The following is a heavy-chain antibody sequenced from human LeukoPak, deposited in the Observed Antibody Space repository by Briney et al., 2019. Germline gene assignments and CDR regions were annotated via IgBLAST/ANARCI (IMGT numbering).Heavy chain of an antibody. D-gene: IGHD2/OR15-2a*01. CDR2: VYYRGFT. J-gene: IGHJ4*02. Sequence: LETLSLTCSVSGGSVSSSIDYWAWIRQPPGKGLEWIGSVYYRGFTYYNPSFGSRVSISIDTSKNQFSLMLSSVTAADTAVYYCARLIIGSTTAGYWGQGTLFTVS. V-gene: IGHV4-39*07. CDR3: ARLIIGSTTAGY. CDR1: GGSVSSSIDY.